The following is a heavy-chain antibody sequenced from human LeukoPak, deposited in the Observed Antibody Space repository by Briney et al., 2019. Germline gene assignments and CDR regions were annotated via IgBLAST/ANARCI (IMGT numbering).Heavy chain of an antibody. CDR2: INHSGST. V-gene: IGHV4-34*01. CDR3: AKDWGYSYVGYYFDY. J-gene: IGHJ4*02. CDR1: GGSFSGYY. Sequence: NPSETLSLTCAVYGGSFSGYYWSWIRQPPGKGLEWIGEINHSGSTNYNPSLKSRVTISVDTSKNQFSLKLSSVTAADTAVYYCAKDWGYSYVGYYFDYWGQGTLVTVSS. D-gene: IGHD5-18*01.